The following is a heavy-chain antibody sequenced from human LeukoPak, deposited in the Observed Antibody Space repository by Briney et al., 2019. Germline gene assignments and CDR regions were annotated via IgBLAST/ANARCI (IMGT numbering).Heavy chain of an antibody. CDR2: INSDGINT. V-gene: IGHV3-74*01. CDR3: ARDPNGPFGVAATLDAFDI. J-gene: IGHJ3*02. Sequence: PGGSLRLSCAASGFTFSNYWMHWVRQAPGKGLVWVSRINSDGINTSYADSVKGRFTISRDNSKNTLYLQMNSLRAEDTAVYYCARDPNGPFGVAATLDAFDIWGQGTMVTVSS. CDR1: GFTFSNYW. D-gene: IGHD2-15*01.